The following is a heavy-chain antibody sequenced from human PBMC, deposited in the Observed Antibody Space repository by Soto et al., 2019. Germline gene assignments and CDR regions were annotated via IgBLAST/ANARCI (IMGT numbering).Heavy chain of an antibody. CDR3: ARDLPSTEGVP. V-gene: IGHV4-30-2*03. Sequence: PSETLSLTCAVSGGSISSGSYSWSWIRQPPGKGLEWIGSIYFSGSPYYNPSLKSRVTISVDTSKNQFSLKLSSVTAADTAVYYCARDLPSTEGVPWGQGTLVTVSS. CDR2: IYFSGSP. J-gene: IGHJ5*02. CDR1: GGSISSGSYS. D-gene: IGHD4-17*01.